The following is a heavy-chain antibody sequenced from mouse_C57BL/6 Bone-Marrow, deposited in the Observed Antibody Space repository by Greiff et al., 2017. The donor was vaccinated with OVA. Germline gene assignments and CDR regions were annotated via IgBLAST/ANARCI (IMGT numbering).Heavy chain of an antibody. CDR3: ARGRLTTVVATKYLDV. CDR1: GYTFTSYW. D-gene: IGHD1-1*01. V-gene: IGHV1-50*01. J-gene: IGHJ1*03. CDR2: IDPSDSYT. Sequence: QVQLQQPGAELVKPGASVKLSCKASGYTFTSYWMQWVKQRPGQGLEWIGEIDPSDSYTNYNQKFKGKATLTVDTSSSTAYMQLSSLTSEDSAVDYCARGRLTTVVATKYLDVWGTGTTVTVSS.